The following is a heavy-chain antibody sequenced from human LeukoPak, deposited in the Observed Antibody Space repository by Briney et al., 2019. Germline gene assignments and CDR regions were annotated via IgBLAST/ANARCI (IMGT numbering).Heavy chain of an antibody. CDR2: IYYSGST. D-gene: IGHD2-15*01. Sequence: SETLYLTCTVSGGSISSGGYYWSWIRQHPGKGLEWVRYIYYSGSTYYNPSLKSRVTISVDTSKNQFSLKLSSVTAADTAVYYCASGVVAARFDYWGRGTLVTVSS. CDR3: ASGVVAARFDY. CDR1: GGSISSGGYY. J-gene: IGHJ4*02. V-gene: IGHV4-31*03.